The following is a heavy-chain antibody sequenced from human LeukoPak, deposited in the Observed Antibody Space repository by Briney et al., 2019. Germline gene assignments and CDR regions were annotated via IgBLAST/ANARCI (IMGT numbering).Heavy chain of an antibody. J-gene: IGHJ6*03. CDR1: GYTFTGYY. Sequence: GASVKVSCKASGYTFTGYYMHWVRQAPGQGLEWMGWINPNSGGTNYAQKFQGRVTMTRDTSISTAYMELSRLRSDDTAVYYCARAWYYDFWSGYYPSAMDVWGKGTTVTVSS. D-gene: IGHD3-3*01. V-gene: IGHV1-2*02. CDR3: ARAWYYDFWSGYYPSAMDV. CDR2: INPNSGGT.